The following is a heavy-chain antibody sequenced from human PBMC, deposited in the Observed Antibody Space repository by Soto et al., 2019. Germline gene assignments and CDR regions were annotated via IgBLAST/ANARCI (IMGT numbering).Heavy chain of an antibody. D-gene: IGHD3-10*01. CDR3: ARDRYYGSGSYPSSWFDP. Sequence: SVKVSCKASGGTFSSYTISWVRQAPGQGLEWMGRIIPILGIANYAQKFQGRVTITADKSTSTAYMELSSLRSEDTAVYYCARDRYYGSGSYPSSWFDPWGQGTLVTVSS. J-gene: IGHJ5*02. V-gene: IGHV1-69*04. CDR2: IIPILGIA. CDR1: GGTFSSYT.